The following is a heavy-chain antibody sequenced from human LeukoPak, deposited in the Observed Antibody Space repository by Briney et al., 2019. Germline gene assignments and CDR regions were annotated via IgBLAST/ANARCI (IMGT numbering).Heavy chain of an antibody. D-gene: IGHD3-3*01. CDR3: ARAQYDGLSTGYTGGFYYMDV. J-gene: IGHJ6*03. V-gene: IGHV4-59*01. Sequence: SETLSLTCTVSGGSICSSYWSWIRQPPGKGLEWMGYISNSGSTTYSPSLKSRLTISVHLSKNQFSLDLHSVTTADPAVYYCARAQYDGLSTGYTGGFYYMDVWGKGTTVSVSS. CDR2: ISNSGST. CDR1: GGSICSSY.